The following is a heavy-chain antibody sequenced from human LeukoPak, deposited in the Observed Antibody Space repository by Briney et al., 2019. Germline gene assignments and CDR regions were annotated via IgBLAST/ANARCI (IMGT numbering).Heavy chain of an antibody. Sequence: GGSLILSCAASGFTFSSYAMSWVRQAPGKGLEWVSAISGSGGSTYYADSVKGRFTISRDNSKNTLYLQMNSLRAEDTAVYYCAKDQYYDSSGYYSPFDYWGQGTLVTVSS. D-gene: IGHD3-22*01. V-gene: IGHV3-23*01. CDR2: ISGSGGST. CDR1: GFTFSSYA. CDR3: AKDQYYDSSGYYSPFDY. J-gene: IGHJ4*02.